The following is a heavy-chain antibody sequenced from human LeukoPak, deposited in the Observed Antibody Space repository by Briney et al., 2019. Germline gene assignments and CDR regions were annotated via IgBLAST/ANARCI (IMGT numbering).Heavy chain of an antibody. CDR1: GGSISSLNW. D-gene: IGHD2-15*01. Sequence: SETLSLTCVVSGGSISSLNWWSWVRQPPGKGLEWIGIIYYSGSTYSNPSLRSRVTISVDTSKNQFSLKLSSVTAADTAVYYCASFYCSGGSCYQYYYYYYMDVWGKGTTVTISS. J-gene: IGHJ6*03. CDR3: ASFYCSGGSCYQYYYYYYMDV. V-gene: IGHV4-4*02. CDR2: IYYSGST.